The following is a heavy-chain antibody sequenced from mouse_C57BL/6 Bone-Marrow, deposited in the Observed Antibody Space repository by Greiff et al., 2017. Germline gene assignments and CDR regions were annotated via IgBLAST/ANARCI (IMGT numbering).Heavy chain of an antibody. J-gene: IGHJ1*03. CDR1: GFSLSTFGMG. Sequence: QVTLKVSGPGILQPSQTLSLTCSFSGFSLSTFGMGVGWIRQPSGKGLEWLAHIWWDDDKYYHPALKSRLTISKDTSKNQVFLKIANVDTADTATYYCARPITTVVATDWYFDVWGTGTTVTVSS. CDR3: ARPITTVVATDWYFDV. CDR2: IWWDDDK. D-gene: IGHD1-1*01. V-gene: IGHV8-8*01.